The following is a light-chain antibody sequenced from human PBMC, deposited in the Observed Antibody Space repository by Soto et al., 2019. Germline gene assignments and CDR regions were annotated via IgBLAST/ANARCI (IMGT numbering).Light chain of an antibody. Sequence: DMEMTQSPSSLSASVGDRVTITCRASQSISNYLNWYQHNPGKVPKLLIYAASSLQSGVPTRFSASGSGTDFTLTINSLQPEDLATYSCQQSYGTPLTFGGGPRLRSN. J-gene: IGKJ4*01. CDR2: AAS. CDR3: QQSYGTPLT. CDR1: QSISNY. V-gene: IGKV1-39*01.